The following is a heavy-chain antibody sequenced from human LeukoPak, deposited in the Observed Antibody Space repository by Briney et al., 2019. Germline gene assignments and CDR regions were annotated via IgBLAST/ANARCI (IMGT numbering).Heavy chain of an antibody. D-gene: IGHD3-22*01. V-gene: IGHV3-48*03. CDR3: ARGGYPLYYFDY. Sequence: GGALRLSCAAPGFTFSSYEMKWGRQAPGKGLEWVSYISSGGSTIYYADSVKGRFTISRDNAKNSLYLQMNSLRAEDTAVYYCARGGYPLYYFDYWGQGTLVTVSS. CDR2: ISSGGSTI. CDR1: GFTFSSYE. J-gene: IGHJ4*02.